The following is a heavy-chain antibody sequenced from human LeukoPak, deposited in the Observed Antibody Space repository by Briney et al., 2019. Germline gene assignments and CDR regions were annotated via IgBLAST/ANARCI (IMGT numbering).Heavy chain of an antibody. CDR1: GFTFSDHF. CDR3: ASIRGTFGY. CDR2: TRSKANSYIT. Sequence: GESLRLSCAASGFTFSDHFLDWDRQAPGKGLEWVGRTRSKANSYITEYAAPVKGRFTISRDDSKNSLYLQMSSLKTDDTAMYYCASIRGTFGYWGQGTLVTVSS. V-gene: IGHV3-72*01. J-gene: IGHJ4*02. D-gene: IGHD1-26*01.